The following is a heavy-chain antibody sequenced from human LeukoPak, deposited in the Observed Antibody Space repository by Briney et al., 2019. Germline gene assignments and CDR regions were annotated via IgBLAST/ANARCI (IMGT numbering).Heavy chain of an antibody. CDR3: AREVAVAGIAAFEI. D-gene: IGHD6-19*01. CDR1: GGSISSSSYY. J-gene: IGHJ3*02. Sequence: KASETLSLTCTVSGGSISSSSYYWGWIRQPPGKGLEWIGSIYYSGSTYYNPSLKSRVTISVDTSKNQFSLKLSSVTAADTAVYYCAREVAVAGIAAFEIWGQGTMVTVSS. V-gene: IGHV4-39*07. CDR2: IYYSGST.